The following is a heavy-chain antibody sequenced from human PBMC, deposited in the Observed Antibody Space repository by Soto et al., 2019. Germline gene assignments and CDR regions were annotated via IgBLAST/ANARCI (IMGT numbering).Heavy chain of an antibody. CDR1: VFTFSGDW. D-gene: IGHD2-8*01. CDR2: IGHDGSRT. V-gene: IGHV3-74*03. Sequence: EVQLVESGGALVQPGGSLRLSCAASVFTFSGDWMHWIRQPPGKGLVWVSCIGHDGSRTTYADSMKGRFTISRDNAKNELYLQMTSLRAEDTAVYYCVRENRVSNMGLRAWGRGTLVIVSS. J-gene: IGHJ4*02. CDR3: VRENRVSNMGLRA.